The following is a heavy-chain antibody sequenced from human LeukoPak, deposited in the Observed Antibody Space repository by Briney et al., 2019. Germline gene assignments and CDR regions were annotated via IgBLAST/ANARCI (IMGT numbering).Heavy chain of an antibody. D-gene: IGHD1-26*01. CDR3: ARGGVGATTYVWFDP. CDR1: GYTFTGYY. Sequence: ASVKVSCKASGYTFTGYYMYWVRQAPGQGLECMGIINPSGGSTSYAQKFQGRVTMTRDMSTSTVYMELSSLRSEDTAVYYCARGGVGATTYVWFDPWGQGTLVTVSS. J-gene: IGHJ5*02. V-gene: IGHV1-46*01. CDR2: INPSGGST.